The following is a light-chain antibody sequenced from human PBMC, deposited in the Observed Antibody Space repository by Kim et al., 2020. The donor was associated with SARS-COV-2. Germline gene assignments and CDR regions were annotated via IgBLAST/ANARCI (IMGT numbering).Light chain of an antibody. Sequence: QSALTQPASVSGSPGQSITISCTGTSSDVGVYNYVSWYQQHPGKAPKLLIYDVNNRPSGVSNRFSGSKSGNTASLTISGLQAEDEADYYCSSYTSRSTRVFGGGTQLTVL. V-gene: IGLV2-14*03. CDR1: SSDVGVYNY. CDR2: DVN. J-gene: IGLJ2*01. CDR3: SSYTSRSTRV.